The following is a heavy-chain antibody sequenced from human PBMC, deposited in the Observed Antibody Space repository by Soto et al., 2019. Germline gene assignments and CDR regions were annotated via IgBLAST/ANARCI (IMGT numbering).Heavy chain of an antibody. CDR1: GGSITSSGYY. V-gene: IGHV4-31*01. J-gene: IGHJ4*02. D-gene: IGHD2-2*01. CDR2: TSNSGST. Sequence: QVQLQESGPGLVKPSQTLSLTCTVSGGSITSSGYYWSWIRQHPGEGLEWIGFTSNSGSTSYNPSPTSLVTISVDTSSNHFSLNLKSVTAADTAVYYCARGGGSTKGDSGGQGTLVTVSP. CDR3: ARGGGSTKGDS.